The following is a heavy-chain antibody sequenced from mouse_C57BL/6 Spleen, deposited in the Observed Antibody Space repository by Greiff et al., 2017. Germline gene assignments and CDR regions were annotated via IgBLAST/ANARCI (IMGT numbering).Heavy chain of an antibody. CDR3: ARCGTTASRDY. CDR1: GSTFPSYW. V-gene: IGHV1-55*01. CDR2: IYPGSGST. J-gene: IGHJ2*01. Sequence: VQLQQPGAGLVKPGASVRMSGKVSGSTFPSYWITWVKRRPGQGLEWMGDIYPGSGSTTYNEKFKSKATLTVDTSSSTAYMQLSSLTSEDSAVYYCARCGTTASRDYWGQGTTLTVSS. D-gene: IGHD1-2*01.